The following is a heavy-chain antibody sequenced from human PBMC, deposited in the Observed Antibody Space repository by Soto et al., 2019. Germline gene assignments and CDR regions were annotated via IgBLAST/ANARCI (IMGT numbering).Heavy chain of an antibody. CDR2: ISYDGSHK. V-gene: IGHV3-30-3*01. J-gene: IGHJ4*02. D-gene: IGHD6-13*01. CDR1: GFTFISFA. Sequence: GGSLRLSCAASGFTFISFAIHWVRQAPGKGLEWVSAISYDGSHKYYADSVKGRFTISRDNSKNTLYLQMSSLRPEDTAVYYCARDRRQQLVPLGYWGQGTLVTVSS. CDR3: ARDRRQQLVPLGY.